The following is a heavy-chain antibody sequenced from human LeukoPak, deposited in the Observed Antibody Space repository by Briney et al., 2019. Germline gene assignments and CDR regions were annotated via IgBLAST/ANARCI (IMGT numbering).Heavy chain of an antibody. CDR3: ARVSKGRYCSGGSCYSSDY. J-gene: IGHJ4*02. CDR2: MNPNSGNT. D-gene: IGHD2-15*01. CDR1: GYTFTSYD. V-gene: IGHV1-18*01. Sequence: GASVKVSCKASGYTFTSYDINWVRQATGQGLEWMGWMNPNSGNTNYAQKLQGRVTMTTDTSTSTAYMELRSLRSDDTAVYYCARVSKGRYCSGGSCYSSDYWGQGTLVTVSS.